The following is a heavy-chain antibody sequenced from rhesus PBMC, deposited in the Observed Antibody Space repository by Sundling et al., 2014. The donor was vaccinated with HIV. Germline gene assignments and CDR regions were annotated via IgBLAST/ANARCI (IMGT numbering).Heavy chain of an antibody. J-gene: IGHJ4*01. V-gene: IGHV4-127*01. CDR1: GDSISGDFG. D-gene: IGHD5-24*01. CDR2: FYTSSGNT. Sequence: QVQLQESGPGLVKPSETLSLTCAVSGDSISGDFGWGWIRQSPGKGLEWIGSFYTSSGNTYYKPSLKGRVSISIDTSKKQFYLTLTSVTAADTAVYHCAREGGFSSYLDSWGQGVLVTVSS. CDR3: AREGGFSSYLDS.